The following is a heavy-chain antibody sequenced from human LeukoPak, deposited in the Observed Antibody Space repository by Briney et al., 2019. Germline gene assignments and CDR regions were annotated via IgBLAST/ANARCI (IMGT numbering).Heavy chain of an antibody. CDR3: ARVAAAWGPYYYGMDV. Sequence: SQTLSLTCAISGDSVSSNSAAWNWIRQSPSRGLEWLGRTYYRSKWYNDYAVSVKSRITINPDTSKNQFSLQLNSVTPEDTAVYYCARVAAAWGPYYYGMDVWGQGTTVTVSS. V-gene: IGHV6-1*01. CDR2: TYYRSKWYN. J-gene: IGHJ6*02. CDR1: GDSVSSNSAA. D-gene: IGHD6-13*01.